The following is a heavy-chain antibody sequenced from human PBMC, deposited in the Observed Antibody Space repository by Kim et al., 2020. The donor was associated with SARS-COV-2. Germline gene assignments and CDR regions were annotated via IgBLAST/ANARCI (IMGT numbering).Heavy chain of an antibody. J-gene: IGHJ6*02. CDR1: GYTFTSYG. Sequence: ASVKVSCQASGYTFTSYGISWVRQAPGQGLEWMGWISAYNGNTNYAQKLQGRVTMTTDTSTSTAYMELRSLRSDDTAVYYCAPSGWFPYYYYGMDVWGQGTTVTVSS. CDR2: ISAYNGNT. D-gene: IGHD6-19*01. CDR3: APSGWFPYYYYGMDV. V-gene: IGHV1-18*01.